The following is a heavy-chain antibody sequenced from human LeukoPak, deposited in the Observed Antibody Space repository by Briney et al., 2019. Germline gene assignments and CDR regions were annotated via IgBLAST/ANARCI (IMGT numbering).Heavy chain of an antibody. J-gene: IGHJ5*02. D-gene: IGHD3-10*01. CDR1: GGSISSYY. CDR2: IYYSGST. V-gene: IGHV4-59*01. Sequence: PSETLSLTCTVSGGSISSYYWSWIRQPPGKGLEWIGYIYYSGSTNYNPSLKSRVTISVDTSKNQFSLKLSSATAADTAVYYCARGRYGSGRLNWFDPWGQGTLVTVSS. CDR3: ARGRYGSGRLNWFDP.